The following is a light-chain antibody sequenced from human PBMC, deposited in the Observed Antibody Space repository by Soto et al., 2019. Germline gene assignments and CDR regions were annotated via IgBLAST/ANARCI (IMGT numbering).Light chain of an antibody. J-gene: IGLJ2*01. V-gene: IGLV1-40*01. CDR3: QSYDSSLSGPKV. CDR2: GNS. CDR1: SSNIGAGYD. Sequence: QSVLTQPPSVSGAPGQRVTISCTGSSSNIGAGYDVHWYQQLPGTAPKLLIYGNSNRPSGVPDRFSGSKSGTSASLAITGLQAEDEADYYCQSYDSSLSGPKVFGGGTMVTVL.